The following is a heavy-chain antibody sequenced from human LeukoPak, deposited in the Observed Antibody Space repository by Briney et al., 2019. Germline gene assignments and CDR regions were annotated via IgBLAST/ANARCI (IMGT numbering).Heavy chain of an antibody. CDR1: DGSISGHY. Sequence: SETLSLTCTVSDGSISGHYWSWIRQPPGKGLEWIGYIFYSGSTNYNPSLKSRVTISVDTSENQFSLNLRSVTAADTAVYFCARQASWLPYFDLWGRGTLVTVSS. J-gene: IGHJ2*01. V-gene: IGHV4-59*08. D-gene: IGHD6-13*01. CDR2: IFYSGST. CDR3: ARQASWLPYFDL.